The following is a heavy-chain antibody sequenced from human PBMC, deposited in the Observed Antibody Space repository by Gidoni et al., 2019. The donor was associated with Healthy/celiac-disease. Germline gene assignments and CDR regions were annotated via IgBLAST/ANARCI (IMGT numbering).Heavy chain of an antibody. Sequence: QVQLQQWGAGLLKPSETLSLTCAVYGGSFSGYYWSWIRQPPGKGLEWIGEINHSGSTNYNPSLKSRVTISVDTSKNQFSLKLSSVTAADTAVYYCARKGFRGYSYGYRVGAFDIWGQGTMVTVSS. CDR2: INHSGST. CDR1: GGSFSGYY. D-gene: IGHD5-18*01. J-gene: IGHJ3*02. V-gene: IGHV4-34*01. CDR3: ARKGFRGYSYGYRVGAFDI.